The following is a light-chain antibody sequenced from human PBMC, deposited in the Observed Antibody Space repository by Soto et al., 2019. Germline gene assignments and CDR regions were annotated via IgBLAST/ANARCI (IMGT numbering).Light chain of an antibody. CDR2: SDN. V-gene: IGLV1-44*01. CDR3: AAWDDSLNSPL. CDR1: SFNIGSNS. J-gene: IGLJ2*01. Sequence: QSVLTQPPSASGTPGQRVTISCSGSSFNIGSNSVNWYQHVPGTAPKLLIHSDNQRPSGVSVRFSASKSDTSASLAISGLQSEDEAAYYCAAWDDSLNSPLFGGGTKLIVL.